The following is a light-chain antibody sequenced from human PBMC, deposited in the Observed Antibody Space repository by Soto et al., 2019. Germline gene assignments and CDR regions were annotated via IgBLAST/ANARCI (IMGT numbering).Light chain of an antibody. CDR1: QSLITS. V-gene: IGKV1-39*01. J-gene: IGKJ2*01. Sequence: DIQMTQSPSSLSASVGDRVTITCRASQSLITSLNWYQQKPGKAPKLLIYGGFSLQSGAPSRISGSGSGTDFTLTISSLQPEDFAVYYCQQSYSTPPTFGQGTKVDIK. CDR3: QQSYSTPPT. CDR2: GGF.